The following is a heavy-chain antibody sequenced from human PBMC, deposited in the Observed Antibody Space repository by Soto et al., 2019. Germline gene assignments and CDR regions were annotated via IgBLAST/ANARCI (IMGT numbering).Heavy chain of an antibody. V-gene: IGHV4-4*02. CDR2: AHHSGRT. CDR3: ARRYGTTFEY. Sequence: SETRSLTGTVSGGSMSSSNWWNWVRQSPGKGLEWIGEAHHSGRTNYTPSLKSRVTTSVDKSKNHFSLKLTSVTAADTAVYYCARRYGTTFEYWGQGTLVTVSS. D-gene: IGHD1-7*01. J-gene: IGHJ4*02. CDR1: GGSMSSSNW.